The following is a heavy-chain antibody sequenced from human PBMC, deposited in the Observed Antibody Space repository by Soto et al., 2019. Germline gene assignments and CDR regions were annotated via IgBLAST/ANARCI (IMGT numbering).Heavy chain of an antibody. D-gene: IGHD2-15*01. V-gene: IGHV3-30*18. CDR3: AKDGGYCSGGSCDEAYYYYYMDV. J-gene: IGHJ6*03. CDR1: GFTFSSYG. Sequence: QVQLVESGGGVVQPGRSLRLSCAASGFTFSSYGMHWVRQAPGKGLERVAVISYDGSNKYYADSVKGRFTISRDNSKNTLYLQMNSLRAEDTAVYYCAKDGGYCSGGSCDEAYYYYYMDVWGKGTTVTVSS. CDR2: ISYDGSNK.